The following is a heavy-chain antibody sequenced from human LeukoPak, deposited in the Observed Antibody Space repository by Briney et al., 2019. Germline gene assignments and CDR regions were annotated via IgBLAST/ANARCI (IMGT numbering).Heavy chain of an antibody. D-gene: IGHD2-8*01. V-gene: IGHV3-66*01. J-gene: IGHJ3*02. Sequence: GGSLRLSCAASGFTVSRNYMNWVRQAPGKGLEWVSIIYSDGRIYCADSVKGRFTISRDNSKNTVHLQMNSLRADDTAVYYCARVKRLLPNGAFDMWGQGTMVTASS. CDR1: GFTVSRNY. CDR2: IYSDGRI. CDR3: ARVKRLLPNGAFDM.